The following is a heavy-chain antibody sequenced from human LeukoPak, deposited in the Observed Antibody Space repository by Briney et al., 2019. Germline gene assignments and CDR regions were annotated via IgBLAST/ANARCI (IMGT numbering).Heavy chain of an antibody. CDR1: GGSISSGGYY. V-gene: IGHV4-39*07. J-gene: IGHJ3*02. CDR2: IYYSGST. CDR3: ARPSRLAGRIQQWLVLSDAFDI. D-gene: IGHD6-19*01. Sequence: PSQTLSLTCTVSGGSISSGGYYWSWTRQHPGKGLEWIGSIYYSGSTYYNPSLKSRVTISVDTSKNQFSLKLSSVTAADTAVYYCARPSRLAGRIQQWLVLSDAFDIWGQGTMVTVSS.